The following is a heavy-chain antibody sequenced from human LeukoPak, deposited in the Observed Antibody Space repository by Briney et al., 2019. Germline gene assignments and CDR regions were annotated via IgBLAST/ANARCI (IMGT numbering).Heavy chain of an antibody. CDR3: ARMLDYDFWSGPADYYYGMDV. Sequence: ASVKVSCKASGYTFTSYGISWVRQAPGQGLEWMGWVSAYNGNTNYAQKLQGRVTMTTDTSTSTAYMELRSLRSDDTAVYYCARMLDYDFWSGPADYYYGMDVWGQGTTVTVSS. CDR1: GYTFTSYG. V-gene: IGHV1-18*01. J-gene: IGHJ6*02. CDR2: VSAYNGNT. D-gene: IGHD3-3*01.